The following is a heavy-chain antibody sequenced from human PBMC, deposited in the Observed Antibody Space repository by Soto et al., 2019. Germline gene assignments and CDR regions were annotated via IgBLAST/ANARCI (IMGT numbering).Heavy chain of an antibody. CDR1: GYTFTSYA. J-gene: IGHJ6*02. V-gene: IGHV1-3*01. CDR3: ASIPMTTVSLVMDV. CDR2: INAGNGNT. Sequence: ASVKVSCKASGYTFTSYAMHWVRQAPGQRLEWMGWINAGNGNTKYSQKFQGRVTITRDTSAGTAYMELSSLRSEDTAVYYCASIPMTTVSLVMDVWGQGTTVTVSS. D-gene: IGHD4-4*01.